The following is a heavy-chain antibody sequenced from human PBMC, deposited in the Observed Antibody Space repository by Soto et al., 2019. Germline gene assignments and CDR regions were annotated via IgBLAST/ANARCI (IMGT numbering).Heavy chain of an antibody. CDR3: ASVLRYFDWTPSHGMDV. CDR1: GFTFSSYA. CDR2: ISGSGGST. J-gene: IGHJ6*02. V-gene: IGHV3-23*01. D-gene: IGHD3-9*01. Sequence: GGSLRLSCAASGFTFSSYAMSWVRQAPGKGLEWVSAISGSGGSTYYADSVKGRFTISRDNSKNTLYLQMNSLGAEDTAVYYCASVLRYFDWTPSHGMDVWGQGTTVTVSS.